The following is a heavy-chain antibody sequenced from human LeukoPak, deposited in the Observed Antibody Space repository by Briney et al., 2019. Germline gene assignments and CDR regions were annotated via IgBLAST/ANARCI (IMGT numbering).Heavy chain of an antibody. Sequence: SRTLSLTCAVSGVSISSSEWWIWVRQPPGQGLEWIGEVHRAGRTRYNPSLKSRVTISMDYSKNQLSLKLTSVTAADTAIYYCGKTDIYFNPIDYWGPGSLVTVSS. CDR2: VHRAGRT. CDR3: GKTDIYFNPIDY. CDR1: GVSISSSEW. J-gene: IGHJ4*02. D-gene: IGHD3-9*01. V-gene: IGHV4-4*02.